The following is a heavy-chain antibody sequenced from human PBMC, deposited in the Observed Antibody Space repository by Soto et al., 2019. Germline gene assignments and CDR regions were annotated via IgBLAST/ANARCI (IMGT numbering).Heavy chain of an antibody. J-gene: IGHJ6*02. CDR1: GYSVSSNSAA. V-gene: IGHV6-1*01. D-gene: IGHD2-21*01. CDR2: TYYRSKWYN. Sequence: PSHTLSLTCAISGYSVSSNSAAWNLIRQSPSRGLEWLGRTYYRSKWYNDYAVSVKSRITINPDTSKNQFSLQLNSVTPEDTAVYYCARAYYYYYGMDVWGQGTTVTVSS. CDR3: ARAYYYYYGMDV.